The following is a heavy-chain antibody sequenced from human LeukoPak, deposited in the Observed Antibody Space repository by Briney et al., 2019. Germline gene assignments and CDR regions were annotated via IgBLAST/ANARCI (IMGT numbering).Heavy chain of an antibody. D-gene: IGHD3-22*01. CDR3: ARHEAYYYDSSGKGAFDI. CDR1: GYTFTSYY. CDR2: INPSGGST. V-gene: IGHV1-46*01. J-gene: IGHJ3*02. Sequence: GASVKVSCKASGYTFTSYYMHWVRQAPGQGLEWMGIINPSGGSTSYAQKFQGRVTMTRDMSTSTVYMELSSLRSEDTAVYYCARHEAYYYDSSGKGAFDIWGQGTMVTVSS.